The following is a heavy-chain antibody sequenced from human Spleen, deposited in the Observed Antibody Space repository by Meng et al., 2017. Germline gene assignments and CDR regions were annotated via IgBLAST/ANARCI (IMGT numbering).Heavy chain of an antibody. D-gene: IGHD2-15*01. J-gene: IGHJ4*02. CDR1: GWSFSGYY. V-gene: IGHV4-34*01. CDR2: INHIGST. Sequence: CAVHGWSFSGYYWSWIRQPPGKGLEWIGEINHIGSTNYNPSLKSRVTISVDTSKNQFSLKLSPVTAAETAVYYCARGHCSGGSCYGRSGRNFDYWGQGTLVTVSS. CDR3: ARGHCSGGSCYGRSGRNFDY.